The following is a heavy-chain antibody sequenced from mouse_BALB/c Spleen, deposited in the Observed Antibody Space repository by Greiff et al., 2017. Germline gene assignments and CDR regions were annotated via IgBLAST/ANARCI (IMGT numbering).Heavy chain of an antibody. V-gene: IGHV2-6-7*01. CDR2: IWGDGST. J-gene: IGHJ4*01. CDR1: GFSLTGYG. CDR3: ASIYYGYDYAMDY. D-gene: IGHD2-2*01. Sequence: QVHVKQSGPGLVAPSQSLSITCTVSGFSLTGYGVNWVRQPPGKGLEWLGMIWGDGSTDYNSALKSRLSISKDNSKSQVFLKMNSLQTDDTARYYCASIYYGYDYAMDYWGQGTSVTVSS.